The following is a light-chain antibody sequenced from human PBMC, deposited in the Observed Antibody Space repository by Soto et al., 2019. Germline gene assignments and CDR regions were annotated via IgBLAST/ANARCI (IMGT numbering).Light chain of an antibody. CDR3: QQRSSWPWT. CDR2: ATS. CDR1: LSVSSN. Sequence: EIVITQSPGTLSVSPGERVTLSCRASLSVSSNLAWYQQRPGQAPRLLIYATSYRATGIPARFSGSGSGTDFTLTISSLEPEDFAVYYCQQRSSWPWTFGQGTKVDNK. V-gene: IGKV3-11*01. J-gene: IGKJ1*01.